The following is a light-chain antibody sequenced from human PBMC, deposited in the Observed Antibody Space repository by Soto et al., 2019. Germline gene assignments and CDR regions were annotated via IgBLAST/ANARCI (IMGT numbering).Light chain of an antibody. CDR3: QQYRSSPFT. CDR1: QGISSY. V-gene: IGKV1-9*01. J-gene: IGKJ3*01. Sequence: DIQLTQSPSFLSASVGDRVTITCRASQGISSYLAWYLQNPGKAPKLLIYDASTLQSGVPSRFSGSGSGTDFTLTISSLQPEDVAVYYCQQYRSSPFTFGPGTKVDIK. CDR2: DAS.